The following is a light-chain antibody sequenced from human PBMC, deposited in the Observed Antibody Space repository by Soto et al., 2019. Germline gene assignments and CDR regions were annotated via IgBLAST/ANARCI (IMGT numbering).Light chain of an antibody. J-gene: IGLJ2*01. CDR2: GNS. CDR1: SSNIGAGYD. Sequence: QSVLTQPPSVSGAPGQRVTISCTGSSSNIGAGYDVHWYQQLPGTAPKLLIYGNSNRPSGVPDRFSGSKSGTSASLAITGLQAEDEADYYCQSYDSSLSGFCVVFGGGTKLTVL. V-gene: IGLV1-40*01. CDR3: QSYDSSLSGFCVV.